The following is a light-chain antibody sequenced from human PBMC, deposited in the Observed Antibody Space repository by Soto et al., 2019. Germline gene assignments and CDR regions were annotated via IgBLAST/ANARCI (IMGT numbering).Light chain of an antibody. CDR3: QQYGNSPLT. CDR1: QSVSSN. V-gene: IGKV3-20*01. J-gene: IGKJ4*01. Sequence: VMTQSPATLSVSPGERATLSCMSIQSVSSNLAWYQQKPGQAPRLLIYDASSRATGIPDRFSGSGSGTDFTLTISRLEPEDFAVYYCQQYGNSPLTFGGGTKVDIK. CDR2: DAS.